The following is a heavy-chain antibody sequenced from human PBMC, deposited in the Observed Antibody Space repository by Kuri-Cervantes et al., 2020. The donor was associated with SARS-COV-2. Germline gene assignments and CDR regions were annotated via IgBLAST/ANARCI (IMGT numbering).Heavy chain of an antibody. CDR3: ARDGLPGYYDYYMDV. CDR1: GRSMSSSSYY. V-gene: IGHV4-39*07. D-gene: IGHD3-9*01. Sequence: SETLSHTCTVSGRSMSSSSYYWGRIRQPPGKGLEWIGSIYYNGSTYYNPSLKSRVTISVDTSKNQFSLKLRSVTAADTAVYYCARDGLPGYYDYYMDVWGKGTTVTVSS. CDR2: IYYNGST. J-gene: IGHJ6*03.